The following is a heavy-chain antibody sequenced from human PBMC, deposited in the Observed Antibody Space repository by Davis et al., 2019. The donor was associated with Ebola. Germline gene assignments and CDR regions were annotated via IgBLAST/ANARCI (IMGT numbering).Heavy chain of an antibody. CDR3: ARGDTMVQGVSIPHYYYGMDV. CDR1: GFTFSSYG. J-gene: IGHJ6*02. CDR2: IWYDGSNK. Sequence: PGGSLRLSCAASGFTFSSYGMHWVRQAPGKGLEWVAVIWYDGSNKYYADSVKGRFTISRDNSKNTLYLQMNSLRAEDTAVYYCARGDTMVQGVSIPHYYYGMDVWGQGTTVTVSS. V-gene: IGHV3-33*01. D-gene: IGHD3-10*01.